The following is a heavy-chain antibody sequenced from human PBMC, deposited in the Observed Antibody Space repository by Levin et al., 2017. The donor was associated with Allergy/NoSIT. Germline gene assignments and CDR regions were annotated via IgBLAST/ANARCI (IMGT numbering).Heavy chain of an antibody. CDR2: ISGSGGST. J-gene: IGHJ4*02. D-gene: IGHD3-3*01. V-gene: IGHV3-23*01. Sequence: GGSLRLSCAASGFTFSSYAMSWVRQAPGKGLEWVSAISGSGGSTYYADSVKGRFTISRDNSKNTLYLQMNSLRAEDTAVYYCAKVPLPNFLEGVTPFDYWGQGTLVTVS. CDR3: AKVPLPNFLEGVTPFDY. CDR1: GFTFSSYA.